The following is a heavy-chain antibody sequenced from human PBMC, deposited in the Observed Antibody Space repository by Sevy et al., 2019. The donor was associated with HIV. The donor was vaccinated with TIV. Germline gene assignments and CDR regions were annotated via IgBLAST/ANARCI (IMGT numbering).Heavy chain of an antibody. Sequence: GGSLRLSCAASGFTFSRYWMSWVRQAPGKGLEWVANIKQDGSEKYYVDSVMGRFTISRDNAKNSVYLQMNSLRTEDTAVYYCARDGGCSTTSCLLYFDYWGQGTLVTVSS. D-gene: IGHD2-2*01. V-gene: IGHV3-7*01. J-gene: IGHJ4*01. CDR3: ARDGGCSTTSCLLYFDY. CDR1: GFTFSRYW. CDR2: IKQDGSEK.